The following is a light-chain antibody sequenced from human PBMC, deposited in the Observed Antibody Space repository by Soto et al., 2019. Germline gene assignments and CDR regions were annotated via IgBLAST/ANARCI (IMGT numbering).Light chain of an antibody. CDR3: QQYGSTPFS. CDR2: TAS. J-gene: IGKJ3*01. CDR1: QSVSNSY. V-gene: IGKV3-20*01. Sequence: EMVLTQSPGTLSLSPGERATLSCRASQSVSNSYLAWYQQKPGQAPRLLIYTASIRATGIPDRFSGSGSGTDFTLTIGRLEPEDFAVYYCQQYGSTPFSFGPGTKVDIK.